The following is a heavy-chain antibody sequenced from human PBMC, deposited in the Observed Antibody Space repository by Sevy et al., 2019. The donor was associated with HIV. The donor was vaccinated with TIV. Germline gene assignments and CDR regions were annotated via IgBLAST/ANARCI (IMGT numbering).Heavy chain of an antibody. J-gene: IGHJ6*02. V-gene: IGHV4-39*02. Sequence: SETLSLTCSISGGTIVSSGHYWGWIRQTPGKGLEWIGSIYYNGHTFYTPSLKSRLTISIDTSKNQFSLTLSSVTLADTAVYFCAREAGGYDYDYGMDVWGQGTTVTVSS. CDR2: IYYNGHT. D-gene: IGHD5-12*01. CDR1: GGTIVSSGHY. CDR3: AREAGGYDYDYGMDV.